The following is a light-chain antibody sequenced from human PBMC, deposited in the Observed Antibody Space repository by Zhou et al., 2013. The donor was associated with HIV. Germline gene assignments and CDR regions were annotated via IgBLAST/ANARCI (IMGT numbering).Light chain of an antibody. CDR1: QTVSRN. CDR2: GAS. V-gene: IGKV3-15*01. Sequence: VMTQSPATLSVSPGERATLSCRASQTVSRNLAWYQQRPGQAPRLLISGASTRATGIPVRFSGSGSGTEFTLTISSMQSEDFAVYYCQQYNNWPPMYTFGQGTRLEI. CDR3: QQYNNWPPMYT. J-gene: IGKJ2*01.